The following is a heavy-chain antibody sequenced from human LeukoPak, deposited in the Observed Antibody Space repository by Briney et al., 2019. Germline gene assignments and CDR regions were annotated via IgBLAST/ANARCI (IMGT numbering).Heavy chain of an antibody. V-gene: IGHV1-2*02. CDR3: ARRNGITIFGVVRGTEFDP. D-gene: IGHD3-3*01. CDR1: GYTFTGYY. J-gene: IGHJ5*02. CDR2: INPNSGGT. Sequence: GASVKVSCKASGYTFTGYYMHWVRRAPGQGLEWMGWINPNSGGTNYAQKFQGRVTMTRDTSISTAYMELSRLRSDDTAVYYCARRNGITIFGVVRGTEFDPWGQGTLVTVSS.